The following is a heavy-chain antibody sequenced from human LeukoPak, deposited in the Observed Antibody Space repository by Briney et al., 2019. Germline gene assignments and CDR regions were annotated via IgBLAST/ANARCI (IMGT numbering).Heavy chain of an antibody. CDR1: GFTFSSYA. Sequence: PGGSLRLSCAASGFTFSSYAMSWVRQAPGKGLEWVSAISGSGGSTYYADSVKGRFTISRDNSKNTLYLQMSSLRAEDTAVYYCAKGLRSSGYYFDYWGQGTLVAVSS. V-gene: IGHV3-23*01. J-gene: IGHJ4*02. D-gene: IGHD3-22*01. CDR3: AKGLRSSGYYFDY. CDR2: ISGSGGST.